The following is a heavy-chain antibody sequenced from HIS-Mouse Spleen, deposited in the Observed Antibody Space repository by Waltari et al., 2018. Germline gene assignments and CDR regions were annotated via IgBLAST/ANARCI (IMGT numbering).Heavy chain of an antibody. CDR1: GFTFSSYW. CDR2: IKQDGSWK. D-gene: IGHD3-9*01. V-gene: IGHV3-7*01. J-gene: IGHJ4*02. Sequence: EVQLVESGGGLVQPGGSLRLSCAASGFTFSSYWMSWVRQAPGKGRGGGAKIKQDGSWKYYVDSVKGRFTISRDKAKNSLYLQMNSLIAEDTAVYYCARRDILTGYYQYYFDYWGQGTLVTVSS. CDR3: ARRDILTGYYQYYFDY.